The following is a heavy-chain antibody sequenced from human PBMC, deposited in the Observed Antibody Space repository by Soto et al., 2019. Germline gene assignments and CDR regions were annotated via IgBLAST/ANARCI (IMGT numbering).Heavy chain of an antibody. CDR3: AKHENIVLMVYATPYFDY. V-gene: IGHV3-23*01. CDR2: ISGSGGST. CDR1: GFTFSSYA. Sequence: VQLLESGGGLVQPGGSLRLSCAASGFTFSSYAMSWVRQAPGKGLEWVSAISGSGGSTYYADSVKGRFTISRDNSKNTLYLQMNSLRAEDTAVYYCAKHENIVLMVYATPYFDYWGQGTLVTVSS. D-gene: IGHD2-8*01. J-gene: IGHJ4*02.